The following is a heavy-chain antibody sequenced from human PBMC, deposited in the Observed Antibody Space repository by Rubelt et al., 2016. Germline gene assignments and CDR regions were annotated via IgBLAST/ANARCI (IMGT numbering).Heavy chain of an antibody. D-gene: IGHD1-26*01. J-gene: IGHJ4*02. V-gene: IGHV1-2*02. CDR1: GYTFTGYY. Sequence: QVQLVQSGAEVKKPGASVKVSCKASGYTFTGYYMHWVRQAPGQGLAWMGWINPNSGGTKHAQKFQGRVPMTRDTSISTAYMELSRLRSDDTAVYYCASSSGSYYSLDYWGQGTLVTVSS. CDR3: ASSSGSYYSLDY. CDR2: INPNSGGT.